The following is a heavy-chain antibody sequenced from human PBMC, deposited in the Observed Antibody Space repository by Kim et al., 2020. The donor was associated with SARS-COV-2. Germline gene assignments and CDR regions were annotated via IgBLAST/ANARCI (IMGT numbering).Heavy chain of an antibody. Sequence: AVSVKSGITINPDTSKNQFSLQLNSVTPEDTAVYYCAREEAVAGTALDYWGQGTLVTVSS. D-gene: IGHD6-19*01. J-gene: IGHJ4*02. V-gene: IGHV6-1*01. CDR3: AREEAVAGTALDY.